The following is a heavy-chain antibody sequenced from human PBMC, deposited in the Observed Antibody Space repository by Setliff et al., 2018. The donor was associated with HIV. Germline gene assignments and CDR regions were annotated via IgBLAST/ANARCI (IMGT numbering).Heavy chain of an antibody. CDR2: IYTGGNT. J-gene: IGHJ6*03. D-gene: IGHD2-21*02. CDR1: GASITSHN. CDR3: TRGLWGDDYYYNNMDV. V-gene: IGHV4-4*07. Sequence: SETLSLTCSVSGASITSHNWSWSRQAAGKGLEWLGRIYTGGNTNYNPSLRSRVTMSVDTSKNQFSLKATSVTAADTAVYYCTRGLWGDDYYYNNMDVWGKGTTVTVSS.